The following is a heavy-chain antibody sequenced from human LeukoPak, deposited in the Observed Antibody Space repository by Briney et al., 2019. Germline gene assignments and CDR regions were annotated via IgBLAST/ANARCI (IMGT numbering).Heavy chain of an antibody. Sequence: GASVKVSCKASGYTFTSYDINWVRQATGQGLEGMGWMNPNSGNTGYAQKFQGRVTMTRNTSISTAYMELSSLRSEDTAVYYCARSSNQLLFAGYYYYGMDVWGQGTTVTVSS. V-gene: IGHV1-8*01. J-gene: IGHJ6*02. CDR1: GYTFTSYD. CDR3: ARSSNQLLFAGYYYYGMDV. D-gene: IGHD2-2*01. CDR2: MNPNSGNT.